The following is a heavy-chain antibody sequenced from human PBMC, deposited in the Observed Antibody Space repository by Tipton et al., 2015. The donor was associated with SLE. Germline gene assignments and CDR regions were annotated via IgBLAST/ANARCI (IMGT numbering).Heavy chain of an antibody. CDR1: DGSLSGYY. D-gene: IGHD2-2*01. J-gene: IGHJ4*02. CDR3: ARGRVVPAGNFDY. V-gene: IGHV4-59*01. CDR2: ISYSGST. Sequence: TLSLTCTVFDGSLSGYYWAWLRQSPGKGLEWTGYISYSGSTNYNPSLKSRVAISIDTSKNQFSLKVNSVTAADTAVYYCARGRVVPAGNFDYWGQGTLVTVSS.